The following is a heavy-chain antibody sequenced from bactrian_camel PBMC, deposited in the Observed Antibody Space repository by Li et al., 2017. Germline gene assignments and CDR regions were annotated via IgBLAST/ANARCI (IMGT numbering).Heavy chain of an antibody. V-gene: IGHV3S36*01. CDR3: NIDCVWLGSSYKYSY. CDR1: GFTFDNYG. J-gene: IGHJ4*01. D-gene: IGHD1*01. Sequence: VQLVESGGGLVQPGGSLRLSCAASGFTFDNYGMSWVRQAPGKGLEWVSTINSAGDGTYYADSVKGRFTISRDNAENTVYLQMNSLKPEDTAMYYCNIDCVWLGSSYKYSYWGQGTQVTVS. CDR2: INSAGDGT.